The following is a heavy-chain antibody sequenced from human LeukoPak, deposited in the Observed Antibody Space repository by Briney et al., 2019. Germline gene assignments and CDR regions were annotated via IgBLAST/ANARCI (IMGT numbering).Heavy chain of an antibody. CDR3: ARTFWYYFDY. V-gene: IGHV4-30-4*01. Sequence: PSETLSLTCTVSGGSISSGDYCWSWIRQPPGKGLEWTGYIYYSGSTYYHPSLRSRVTISVDTSKNQFTLKLSPVTAADSAVYYWARTFWYYFDYWGQGTLVTVSS. J-gene: IGHJ4*02. D-gene: IGHD3-3*01. CDR2: IYYSGST. CDR1: GGSISSGDYC.